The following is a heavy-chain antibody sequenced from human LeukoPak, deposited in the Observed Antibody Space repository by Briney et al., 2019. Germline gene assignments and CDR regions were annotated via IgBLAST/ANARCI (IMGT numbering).Heavy chain of an antibody. Sequence: GGSLRLSCAASGFTFSSYSMNWVRQAPGTGLEWVSYISSSSSTIYYADSVKGRFTISRDNAKNSLYLQMNSLRAEDTAVYYCARGQYYYDSSGYYMDVWGKGTTVTVSS. V-gene: IGHV3-48*04. J-gene: IGHJ6*03. CDR3: ARGQYYYDSSGYYMDV. CDR2: ISSSSSTI. CDR1: GFTFSSYS. D-gene: IGHD3-22*01.